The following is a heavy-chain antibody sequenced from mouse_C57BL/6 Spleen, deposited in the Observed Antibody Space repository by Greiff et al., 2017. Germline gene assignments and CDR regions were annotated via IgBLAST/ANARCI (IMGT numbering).Heavy chain of an antibody. J-gene: IGHJ1*03. CDR3: ARAPYYGSSPHWYFDV. Sequence: EVQGVESGPELVKPGASVKIPCKASGYTFTDYNMDWVKQSHGKSLEWIGDINPNNGGTIYNQKFKGKATLTVDKSSSTAYMELRSLTSEDTAVYYCARAPYYGSSPHWYFDVWGTGTTVTVSS. V-gene: IGHV1-18*01. CDR2: INPNNGGT. CDR1: GYTFTDYN. D-gene: IGHD1-1*01.